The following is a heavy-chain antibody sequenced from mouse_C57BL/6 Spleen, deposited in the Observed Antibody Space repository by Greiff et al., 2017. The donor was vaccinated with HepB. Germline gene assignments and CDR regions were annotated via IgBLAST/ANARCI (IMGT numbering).Heavy chain of an antibody. CDR1: GYTFTSYG. J-gene: IGHJ2*01. Sequence: ASGYTFTSYGISWVKKRTGQGLEWIGEIYPRSGNTYYNEKFKGKATLTADKSSSTAYMELRSLTSEDSAVYFCARWGLRRDFDDWGQGTTLTVSS. D-gene: IGHD2-4*01. CDR3: ARWGLRRDFDD. CDR2: IYPRSGNT. V-gene: IGHV1-81*01.